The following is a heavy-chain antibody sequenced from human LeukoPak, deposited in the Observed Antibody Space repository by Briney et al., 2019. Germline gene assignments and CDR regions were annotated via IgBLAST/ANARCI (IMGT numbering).Heavy chain of an antibody. Sequence: GGSLRLSCAASGFTFSSYSMNWVRQAPGKGLEWVSSISSSGTYVYYADSVKGRFTISRDNAKNSLSLQMNSLRADDAAVYYCARAGISWYLYWGQGTLVTVSS. CDR1: GFTFSSYS. D-gene: IGHD6-13*01. V-gene: IGHV3-21*01. J-gene: IGHJ4*02. CDR2: ISSSGTYV. CDR3: ARAGISWYLY.